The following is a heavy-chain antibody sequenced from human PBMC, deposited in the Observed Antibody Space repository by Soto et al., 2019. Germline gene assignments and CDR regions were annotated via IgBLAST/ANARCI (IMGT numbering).Heavy chain of an antibody. D-gene: IGHD1-26*01. CDR2: IIPIFGTA. J-gene: IGHJ6*02. Sequence: SVKVSCKASGGSLTNYAFSWVRQAPGQGLEWLVGIIPIFGTADYAQKFQGRVTIAADESTSTVYMELSSLRSEDTAVFYCARGKVGATPLDYYYYGMDVWGQGTTVTVSS. CDR1: GGSLTNYA. CDR3: ARGKVGATPLDYYYYGMDV. V-gene: IGHV1-69*13.